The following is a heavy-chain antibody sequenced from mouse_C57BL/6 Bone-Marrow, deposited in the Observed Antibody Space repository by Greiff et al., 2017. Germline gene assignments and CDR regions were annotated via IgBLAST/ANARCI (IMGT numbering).Heavy chain of an antibody. D-gene: IGHD2-2*01. V-gene: IGHV1-20*01. CDR3: ARRWRLWLREGYVDY. CDR2: INPYNGDT. J-gene: IGHJ2*01. CDR1: GYSFTGYF. Sequence: VQLQQSGPELVKPGDSVKISCKASGYSFTGYFMNWVMQSHGKSLEWIGRINPYNGDTFYNQKFKGKATLTVDKSSSTAHMELRSLTSEDSAVYYCARRWRLWLREGYVDYWGQGTTLTVSS.